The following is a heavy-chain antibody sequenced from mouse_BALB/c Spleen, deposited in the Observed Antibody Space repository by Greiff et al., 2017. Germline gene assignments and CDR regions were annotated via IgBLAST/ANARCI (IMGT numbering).Heavy chain of an antibody. D-gene: IGHD2-14*01. CDR1: GYSITSDYA. Sequence: EVQGVESGPGLVKPSQSLSLTCTVTGYSITSDYAWNWIRQFPGNKLEWMGYISYSGSTSYNPSLKSRISITRDTSKNQFFLQLNSVTTEDTATYYCARAYDGFAYWGQGTLVTVSA. CDR2: ISYSGST. V-gene: IGHV3-2*02. CDR3: ARAYDGFAY. J-gene: IGHJ3*01.